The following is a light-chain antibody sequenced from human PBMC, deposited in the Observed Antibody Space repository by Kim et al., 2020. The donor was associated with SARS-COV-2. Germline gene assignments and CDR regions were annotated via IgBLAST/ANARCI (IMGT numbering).Light chain of an antibody. Sequence: ATINCKSSQSVLYSSNNNNYLAWYQQKPGQPPKLLIYWASTRESGVPDRVSGSGSGTDFTLTISSLQAEDVAVYYCQQYYSTPLTFGGGTKVDIK. CDR2: WAS. CDR3: QQYYSTPLT. CDR1: QSVLYSSNNNNY. V-gene: IGKV4-1*01. J-gene: IGKJ4*01.